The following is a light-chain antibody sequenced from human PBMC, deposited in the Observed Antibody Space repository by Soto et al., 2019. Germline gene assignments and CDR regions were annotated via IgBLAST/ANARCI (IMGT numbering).Light chain of an antibody. J-gene: IGKJ1*01. Sequence: DIQMTQSPSTLSASVGDRVTITCRASQSISSSLAWYRQKPGKAPKLLIYDASSLESGVPSRFSGSGSGTEFTLTINSLQPDDFATYYCQQYNTYSRRAFGQGTEVEIK. V-gene: IGKV1-5*01. CDR2: DAS. CDR3: QQYNTYSRRA. CDR1: QSISSS.